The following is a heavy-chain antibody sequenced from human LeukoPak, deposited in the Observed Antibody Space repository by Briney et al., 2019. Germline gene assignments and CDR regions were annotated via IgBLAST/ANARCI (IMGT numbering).Heavy chain of an antibody. CDR1: GYTFSDYTFTNYG. CDR2: ISTYKSHT. J-gene: IGHJ6*02. D-gene: IGHD1-1*01. V-gene: IGHV1-18*01. CDR3: AREDNDDYYYYGMDV. Sequence: ASVKVSSKASGYTFSDYTFTNYGISWVRQAPGQGLEWMGWISTYKSHTNYAQKFQGRVTMITDTSTNTAYMELRSLRSDDTAVYYCAREDNDDYYYYGMDVWGQGTAVTVSS.